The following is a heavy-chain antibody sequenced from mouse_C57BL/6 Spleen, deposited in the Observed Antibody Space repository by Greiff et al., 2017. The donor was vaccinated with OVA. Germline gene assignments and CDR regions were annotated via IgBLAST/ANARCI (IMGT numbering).Heavy chain of an antibody. V-gene: IGHV1-74*01. CDR2: IHPSDSDT. D-gene: IGHD2-1*01. J-gene: IGHJ3*01. Sequence: QVQLQQPVAELVKPGASVPVSCKASCYPFPSSWLHWVKQRPGPGLEWIGRIHPSDSDTNYNQKFKGKATLTVDKSSSTAYMQLSSLTSEDSAVYYCAIEGYGNYWFAYWGQGTLVTVSA. CDR1: CYPFPSSW. CDR3: AIEGYGNYWFAY.